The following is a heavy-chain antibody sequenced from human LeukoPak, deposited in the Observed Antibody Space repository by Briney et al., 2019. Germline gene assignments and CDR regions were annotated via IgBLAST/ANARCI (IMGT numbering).Heavy chain of an antibody. CDR3: ARSSSYEIDNWFDP. CDR2: IIPIFGTA. Sequence: ASVKVSCKASGGTFSSYAISWVRQAPGQGLEWMGGIIPIFGTANYAQKFQGRVTITADKSTSTAYMEPSSLRSEDTAVYYCARSSSYEIDNWFDPWGQGTLVTVSS. D-gene: IGHD3-22*01. CDR1: GGTFSSYA. J-gene: IGHJ5*02. V-gene: IGHV1-69*06.